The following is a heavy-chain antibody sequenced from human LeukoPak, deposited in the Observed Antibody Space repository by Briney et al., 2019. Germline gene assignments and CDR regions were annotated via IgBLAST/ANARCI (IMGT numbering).Heavy chain of an antibody. V-gene: IGHV4-34*01. CDR1: GGSFSGYY. CDR3: ASQKYYYDSSGYHFHDPFDY. Sequence: SETLSLTCAVYGGSFSGYYWSWLRQPPRKGLEWIGEINHSGSTNYNPSLTSRVTISVDTSKNQFSLKLSSVTAADTAVYYCASQKYYYDSSGYHFHDPFDYWGQGTLVTVSS. D-gene: IGHD3-22*01. CDR2: INHSGST. J-gene: IGHJ4*02.